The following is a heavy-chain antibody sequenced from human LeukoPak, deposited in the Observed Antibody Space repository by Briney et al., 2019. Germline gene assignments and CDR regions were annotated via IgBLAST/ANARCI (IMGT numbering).Heavy chain of an antibody. CDR3: ARRSSWPPYYFDY. Sequence: SETLSLTCAVYGGSFSCYYWSWIRQPPGKGLEWIGEINHSGSTNYNPSLKSRVTISVDTSKNQFSLKLSSVTAADTAVYYCARRSSWPPYYFDYWGQGTLVTVSS. V-gene: IGHV4-34*01. J-gene: IGHJ4*02. D-gene: IGHD6-13*01. CDR1: GGSFSCYY. CDR2: INHSGST.